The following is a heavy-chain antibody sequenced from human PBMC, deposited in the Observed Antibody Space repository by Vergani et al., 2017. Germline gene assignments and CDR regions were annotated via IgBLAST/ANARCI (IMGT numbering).Heavy chain of an antibody. J-gene: IGHJ4*02. CDR2: IDHSGST. CDR3: ARVGPIPAAMFDY. D-gene: IGHD2-2*01. CDR1: GYSISSGYY. V-gene: IGHV4-38-2*01. Sequence: QVQLQESGPGLVKPSETLSLTCAVSGYSISSGYYWGWIRQPPGKGLEWIGSIDHSGSTYYNPSLKSRVTISVDTSKNQFSLKLSSVTAADTAVYYCARVGPIPAAMFDYWGQGTLVTVSS.